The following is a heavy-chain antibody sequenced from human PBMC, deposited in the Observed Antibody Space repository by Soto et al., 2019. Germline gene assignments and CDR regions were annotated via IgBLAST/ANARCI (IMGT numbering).Heavy chain of an antibody. J-gene: IGHJ6*02. CDR3: ARLNRDYYYYGMDV. CDR1: GDPISSSKW. V-gene: IGHV4-4*03. CDR2: IDQNGIT. Sequence: LRKTLSLTCAVSGDPISSSKWWTWVRQTPGKGLEWIGKIDQNGITNYNPSLESRVTILKDNSKNQLSLKLTSVTAVDSAVYYCARLNRDYYYYGMDVWGQGATVTVSS.